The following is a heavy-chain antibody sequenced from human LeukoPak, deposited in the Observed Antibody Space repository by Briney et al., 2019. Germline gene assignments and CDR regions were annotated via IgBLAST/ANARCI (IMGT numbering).Heavy chain of an antibody. D-gene: IGHD1-20*01. Sequence: GGSLRLSCAASGFTFSSYAMSWARQGPGKGLEWVSGISGGGDGTNYADSVKGRFTISRDNSKNMLYLQMNSLRAEDTAVYHCAKEVAVTGEPYFDYWGQGTLVTVSS. J-gene: IGHJ4*02. CDR1: GFTFSSYA. CDR3: AKEVAVTGEPYFDY. V-gene: IGHV3-23*01. CDR2: ISGGGDGT.